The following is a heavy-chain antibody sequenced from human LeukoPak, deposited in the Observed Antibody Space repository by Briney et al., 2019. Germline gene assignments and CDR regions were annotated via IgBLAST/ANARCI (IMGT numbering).Heavy chain of an antibody. CDR1: GGSITSSSHY. D-gene: IGHD3-10*02. J-gene: IGHJ6*04. CDR3: AELGITMIGGV. Sequence: SETLSLTCTVSGGSITSSSHYWGWIRQPPGQGLQWIGLIYYDGSAYYNLSLKSRLTISIDTSKSQFSLRLTSVTAADTAVYYCAELGITMIGGVWGKGTTVTISS. CDR2: IYYDGSA. V-gene: IGHV4-39*01.